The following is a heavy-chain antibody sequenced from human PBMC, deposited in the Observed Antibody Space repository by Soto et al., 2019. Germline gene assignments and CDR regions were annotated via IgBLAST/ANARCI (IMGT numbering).Heavy chain of an antibody. Sequence: XXTLSLPFAVYGGSFSGYYWRWIPQPPGKGLEWIGEINHSGSTNYNPSLKSRVTISVGTSKNQFSLKLSSVTAADKAVYYCARGDEKWLVYYYYGMDVWGQGTTVTVSS. J-gene: IGHJ6*02. CDR2: INHSGST. CDR3: ARGDEKWLVYYYYGMDV. V-gene: IGHV4-34*01. CDR1: GGSFSGYY. D-gene: IGHD6-19*01.